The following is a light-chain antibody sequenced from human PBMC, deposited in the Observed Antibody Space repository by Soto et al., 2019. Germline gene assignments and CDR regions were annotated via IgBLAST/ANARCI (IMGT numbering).Light chain of an antibody. CDR3: QQYNDWPPFT. CDR1: QTVSTN. J-gene: IGKJ3*01. Sequence: EIVMTQSPATLSVSPGERATLSCRASQTVSTNLAWYQQNPGQAPRLLLYGASTRAPWIPARFSGSGSGTEFTLTISSLQSEVFAVYYCQQYNDWPPFTIGPGTRVDIK. V-gene: IGKV3-15*01. CDR2: GAS.